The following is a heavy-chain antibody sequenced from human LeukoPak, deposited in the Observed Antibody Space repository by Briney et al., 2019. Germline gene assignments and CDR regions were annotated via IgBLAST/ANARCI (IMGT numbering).Heavy chain of an antibody. D-gene: IGHD6-19*01. Sequence: GASVKVSCKASGYTFTGYYMHWVRQAPGQGLEWMGWMNPNSGNTGYAQKFQGRVTMTRNTSIRTAYMELSSLRSEDTAVYYCARGSRGQWRSLYYYYYYGMDVWGQGTTVTVSS. V-gene: IGHV1-8*02. CDR1: GYTFTGYY. J-gene: IGHJ6*02. CDR3: ARGSRGQWRSLYYYYYYGMDV. CDR2: MNPNSGNT.